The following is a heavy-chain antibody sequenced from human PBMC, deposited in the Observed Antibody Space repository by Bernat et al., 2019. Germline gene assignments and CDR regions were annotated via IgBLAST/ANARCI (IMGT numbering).Heavy chain of an antibody. CDR1: GFTFSSYG. Sequence: QVQLVESGGGVFQPGRSLRLSCAASGFTFSSYGMHWVRQAPGKGLEWVTVISNDGNNQYYADSVKGRFTISRDNFKNTLYLQMNSLRAEDTAVYFCSKILERSTIWNAFDIWGQGTTVTVSS. CDR3: SKILERSTIWNAFDI. V-gene: IGHV3-30*18. CDR2: ISNDGNNQ. J-gene: IGHJ3*02. D-gene: IGHD5-24*01.